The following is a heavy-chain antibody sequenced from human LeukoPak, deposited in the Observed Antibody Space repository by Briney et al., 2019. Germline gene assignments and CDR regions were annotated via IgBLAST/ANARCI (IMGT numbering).Heavy chain of an antibody. V-gene: IGHV3-23*01. Sequence: GGSLRLSCAASGFTFGSYAMSWVRQAPGKGLEWVSAISGSGGSTYYADSVKGRFTISRDNSKNTLYVQMNSLRAEDTAVYYCAKDIVVGVTWAFYIWGQGTMVTVSS. CDR1: GFTFGSYA. CDR2: ISGSGGST. J-gene: IGHJ3*02. CDR3: AKDIVVGVTWAFYI. D-gene: IGHD1-26*01.